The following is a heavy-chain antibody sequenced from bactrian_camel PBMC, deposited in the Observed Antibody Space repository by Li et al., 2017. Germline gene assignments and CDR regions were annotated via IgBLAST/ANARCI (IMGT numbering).Heavy chain of an antibody. V-gene: IGHV3S40*01. CDR2: ISNGGGIGNR. CDR1: GFTFFDYD. D-gene: IGHD3*01. CDR3: AADRYDCYFASWAQPVPPLAFRY. J-gene: IGHJ6*01. Sequence: VQLVESGGGLAQPGGSMRLSCAALGFTFFDYDVSWVRQAPGKGLEWVSTISNGGGIGNRFYAESVKGRFTISRDNAKNTLYLQLNSLKPEDSAMYYCAADRYDCYFASWAQPVPPLAFRYWGQGTQVTVS.